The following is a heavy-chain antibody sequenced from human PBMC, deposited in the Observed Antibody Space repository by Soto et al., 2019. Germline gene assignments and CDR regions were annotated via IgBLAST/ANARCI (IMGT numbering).Heavy chain of an antibody. J-gene: IGHJ1*01. V-gene: IGHV3-33*01. CDR3: ARDQGAYAEYFQH. CDR2: IWYDGRNT. D-gene: IGHD1-26*01. Sequence: QVQLVESGGGVVQPGRSLRLSCAASGFTFSSYGMHWVRQAPGKGLEWVALIWYDGRNTYYADSVKGRFTISRDNSKNTLYLQMNSLRAEDTAVYYCARDQGAYAEYFQHWGQGTLVTVSS. CDR1: GFTFSSYG.